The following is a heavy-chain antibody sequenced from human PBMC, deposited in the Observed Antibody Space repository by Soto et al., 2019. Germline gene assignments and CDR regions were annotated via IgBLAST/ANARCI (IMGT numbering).Heavy chain of an antibody. Sequence: EVQLVESGGGLVKPGGSLRLSCAASGFTFSNAWMSWVRQAPGKGLEWVGRIKSKTDGGTTDYAALVKGRFTISRDDSKNTLYLQMNSLKTEDTAVYYCTTEAWGTSIAVAGNFDYWGQGTLVTVSS. CDR2: IKSKTDGGTT. V-gene: IGHV3-15*01. J-gene: IGHJ4*02. CDR3: TTEAWGTSIAVAGNFDY. CDR1: GFTFSNAW. D-gene: IGHD6-19*01.